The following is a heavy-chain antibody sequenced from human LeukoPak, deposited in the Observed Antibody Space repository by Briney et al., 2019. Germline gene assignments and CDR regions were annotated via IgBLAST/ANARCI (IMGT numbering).Heavy chain of an antibody. CDR1: GGSISSYY. CDR2: IYTSGST. D-gene: IGHD5-18*01. J-gene: IGHJ6*03. V-gene: IGHV4-4*07. CDR3: ARNTGGYSYGYNYYMDV. Sequence: SETLSLTCTVSGGSISSYYWGWIRQPAGKGLAWIGRIYTSGSTNYNPSLKSRVTMSVDTSKNQFSLKLSSVTAADTAAYYCARNTGGYSYGYNYYMDVWGKGTTVTVSS.